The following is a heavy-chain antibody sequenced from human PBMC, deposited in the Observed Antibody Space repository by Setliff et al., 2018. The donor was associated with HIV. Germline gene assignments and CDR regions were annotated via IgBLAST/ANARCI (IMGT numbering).Heavy chain of an antibody. D-gene: IGHD3-3*01. CDR1: GFTFSSYW. CDR3: ARNFDFWSGYLDY. CDR2: INSDGSGT. V-gene: IGHV3-74*01. J-gene: IGHJ4*02. Sequence: GGSLRLSCAASGFTFSSYWMYWVRQAPGKGLVWVSRINSDGSGTGYADSVKGRFTISRDNAKNTLYLQMNSLRAEDTAVYYCARNFDFWSGYLDYWGQGTLVTVSS.